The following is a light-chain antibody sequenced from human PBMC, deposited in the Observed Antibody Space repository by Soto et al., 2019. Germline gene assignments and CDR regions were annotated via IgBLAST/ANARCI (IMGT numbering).Light chain of an antibody. CDR3: QQYRDLPQT. J-gene: IGKJ1*01. V-gene: IGKV3-20*01. Sequence: EIVLTQSPGTLSLSPGERATLSCRASQSVRSNYLAWYQQKPGRAPRLLIYNSNTRATGVPDRFSGSGYGTDFTLTISRLEPEDFALYYCQQYRDLPQTFGQGTKVEMK. CDR2: NSN. CDR1: QSVRSNY.